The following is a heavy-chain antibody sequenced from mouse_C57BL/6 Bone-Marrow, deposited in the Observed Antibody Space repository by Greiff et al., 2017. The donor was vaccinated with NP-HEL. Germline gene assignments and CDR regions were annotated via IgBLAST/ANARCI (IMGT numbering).Heavy chain of an antibody. V-gene: IGHV5-2*01. D-gene: IGHD2-1*01. Sequence: EVMLVESGGGLVQPGESLKLSCESNEYEFPSHDMSWVRKTPEKRLELVAAINSDGGSTYYPDTMERRFIISIDTTKKTLYLQMSSLRSEDTALYYCARHVYYVAWFAYWGQGTLVTVSA. J-gene: IGHJ3*01. CDR2: INSDGGST. CDR3: ARHVYYVAWFAY. CDR1: EYEFPSHD.